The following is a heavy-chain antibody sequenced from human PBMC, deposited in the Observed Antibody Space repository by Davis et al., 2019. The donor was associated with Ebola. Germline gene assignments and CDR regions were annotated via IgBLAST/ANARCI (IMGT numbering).Heavy chain of an antibody. J-gene: IGHJ4*02. CDR1: GWSFSGYY. D-gene: IGHD2-15*01. V-gene: IGHV4-34*01. CDR2: INHSGST. Sequence: MPSETLSLTCAVYGWSFSGYYWSWIRQPPGKGRDWIGEINHSGSTNYNPSLKSRVTISVDTSKNQFSLKLSSVTAADTAVYYCARPQRYCSGGSCYSRNYFDYWGQGTLVTVSS. CDR3: ARPQRYCSGGSCYSRNYFDY.